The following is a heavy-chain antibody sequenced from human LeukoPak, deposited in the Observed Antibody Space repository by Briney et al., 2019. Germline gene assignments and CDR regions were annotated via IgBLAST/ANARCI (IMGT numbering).Heavy chain of an antibody. CDR2: IYPGDSDT. J-gene: IGHJ3*02. Sequence: GESLKISCKGSGYSFTSYWIGWVRQMPGKGLEWMGIIYPGDSDTRYSPSFQGQVTISADKSISTAYLQWSSLKASDTAMYYCARPGLLRYFVHDAFDIWGQGTMVTVSS. CDR3: ARPGLLRYFVHDAFDI. CDR1: GYSFTSYW. D-gene: IGHD3-9*01. V-gene: IGHV5-51*01.